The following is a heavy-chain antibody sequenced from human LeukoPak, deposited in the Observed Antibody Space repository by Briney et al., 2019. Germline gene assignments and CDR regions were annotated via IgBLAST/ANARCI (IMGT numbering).Heavy chain of an antibody. CDR2: IYYSGST. CDR1: GGSISSSSYY. CDR3: AITDDYGDLDAFDI. D-gene: IGHD4-17*01. Sequence: SETLSLTCTVSGGSISSSSYYWGWIRQPPGQGLEWIGSIYYSGSTYYNPSLKSRVTISVDTSKNQFSLKLSSVTAADTAVYYCAITDDYGDLDAFDIWGQGTMVTVSS. V-gene: IGHV4-39*01. J-gene: IGHJ3*02.